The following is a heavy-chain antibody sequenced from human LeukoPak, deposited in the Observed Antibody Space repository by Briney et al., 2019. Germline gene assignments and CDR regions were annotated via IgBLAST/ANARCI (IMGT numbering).Heavy chain of an antibody. Sequence: PSETLSLTCTVSGGSISSHYWSWIRQPPGKGLEWIGYIYYSGSTNYNPSLKSRFTISVDTSKNQFSLKLSSVPAADTAVYYCARDTPYNWFDPWGQGTLVTVSS. J-gene: IGHJ5*02. CDR1: GGSISSHY. CDR3: ARDTPYNWFDP. V-gene: IGHV4-59*11. CDR2: IYYSGST.